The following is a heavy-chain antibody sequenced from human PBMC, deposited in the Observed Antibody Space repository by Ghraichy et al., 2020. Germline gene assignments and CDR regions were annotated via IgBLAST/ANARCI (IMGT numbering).Heavy chain of an antibody. V-gene: IGHV3-21*01. D-gene: IGHD5-24*01. CDR1: GFTFSSYS. J-gene: IGHJ4*02. CDR3: ARVGREGSTND. CDR2: ISSSSSYI. Sequence: GESLNISCAASGFTFSSYSMNWVRQAPGKGLEWVSSISSSSSYIYYADSVKGRFTISRDNTKNSLYLQMNSLRAEDTAVYYCARVGREGSTNDWGQGTLVTVSS.